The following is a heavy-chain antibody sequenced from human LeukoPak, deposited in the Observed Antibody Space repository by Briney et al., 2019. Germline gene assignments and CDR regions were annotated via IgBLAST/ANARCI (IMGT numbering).Heavy chain of an antibody. CDR1: GFTFRNAW. V-gene: IGHV3-15*01. J-gene: IGHJ4*02. CDR3: TTYDFWSGYYNY. Sequence: GGSLRLSCAASGFTFRNAWMSWVRQAPGKGLEWVARIKSKTDGGATDYAAPVKGRFTISRDDSKNTLYLQMNSLKTEDTAVYYCTTYDFWSGYYNYWGQGTLVTVSS. D-gene: IGHD3-3*01. CDR2: IKSKTDGGAT.